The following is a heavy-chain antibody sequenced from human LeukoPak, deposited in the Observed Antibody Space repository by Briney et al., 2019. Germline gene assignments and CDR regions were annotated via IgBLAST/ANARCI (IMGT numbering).Heavy chain of an antibody. Sequence: PGGSLRLSCAASGFTFSSYAMHWVRQAPGKGLEWVSGISWKSGSIGYADSVKGRFTISRDNAKNSLDLQMNSLRADDTALYYCAKDVGYYGSGPDNWGQGTLVTVSS. CDR3: AKDVGYYGSGPDN. V-gene: IGHV3-9*01. CDR2: ISWKSGSI. J-gene: IGHJ4*02. CDR1: GFTFSSYA. D-gene: IGHD3-10*01.